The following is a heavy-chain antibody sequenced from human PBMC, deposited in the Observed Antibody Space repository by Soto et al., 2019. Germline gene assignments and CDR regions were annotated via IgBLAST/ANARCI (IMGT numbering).Heavy chain of an antibody. V-gene: IGHV3-74*03. D-gene: IGHD4-17*01. J-gene: IGHJ6*02. CDR2: INIDGSCT. Sequence: PXGALILSCAASGFTFSNYWMHWVRQAPGKGLVWVSLINIDGSCTTYADSVKVRFTISRDNAKNTVFLEMKNLRAEDKAVYYCARDSYAPHVWGQGTKVTVSS. CDR1: GFTFSNYW. CDR3: ARDSYAPHV.